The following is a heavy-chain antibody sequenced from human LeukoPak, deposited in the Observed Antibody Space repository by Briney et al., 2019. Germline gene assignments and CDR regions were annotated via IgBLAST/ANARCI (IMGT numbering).Heavy chain of an antibody. CDR1: GYTFTGSY. D-gene: IGHD2-2*02. Sequence: ASVKVSCKASGYTFTGSYMHWVRQAPGQGLEWMGWINPNSGGKNYAQKFQDRVTMTRDTSTSTAYMELSRLRSDDTAVYYCARDHCPLTSCSTGYWGQGTLVTVSS. V-gene: IGHV1-2*02. CDR2: INPNSGGK. J-gene: IGHJ4*02. CDR3: ARDHCPLTSCSTGY.